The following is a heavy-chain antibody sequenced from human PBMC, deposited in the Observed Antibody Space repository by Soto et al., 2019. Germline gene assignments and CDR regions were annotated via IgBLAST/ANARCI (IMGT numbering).Heavy chain of an antibody. Sequence: GGSLRLSCAASGFSFRIFAMNWVRQAPGRGLEWIANISDSGGSTLYSDSVKGRFIISRDNSDDTLYLEMNSLRVEDTAIYYCTKDAYTKYYYYGMDVWGQGTTVTVSS. CDR3: TKDAYTKYYYYGMDV. D-gene: IGHD4-4*01. J-gene: IGHJ6*02. V-gene: IGHV3-23*01. CDR1: GFSFRIFA. CDR2: ISDSGGST.